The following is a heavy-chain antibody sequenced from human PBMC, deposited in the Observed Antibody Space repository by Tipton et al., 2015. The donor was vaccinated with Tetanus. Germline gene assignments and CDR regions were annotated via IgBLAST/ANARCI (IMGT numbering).Heavy chain of an antibody. V-gene: IGHV3-15*07. Sequence: QLVQSGGALVKPEGSLRLSCVASGLIFKNAWMNWVRQAPGKGLDWVGRIKSKSDGGTTDYAAPVKGRFSISRDDSKNTLYLQMNSLKMEDTAVYYCTPSGIVGSGSRVDYWGQGTLVTVSS. CDR3: TPSGIVGSGSRVDY. CDR2: IKSKSDGGTT. CDR1: GLIFKNAW. J-gene: IGHJ4*02. D-gene: IGHD6-19*01.